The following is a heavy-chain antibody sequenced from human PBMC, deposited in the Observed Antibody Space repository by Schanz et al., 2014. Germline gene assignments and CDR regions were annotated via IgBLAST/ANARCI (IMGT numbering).Heavy chain of an antibody. CDR3: AKDSRGSSFDMDV. Sequence: QVHLVESGGGVVQPGRSLRLSCAASGFTFSSYGMHWVRQAPGKGLEWVAIISLDGSNQYYADSVKGRFTISRDNSKNSLYLQMNSLRTEDTALYYCAKDSRGSSFDMDVWGQGTTVTVSS. CDR1: GFTFSSYG. CDR2: ISLDGSNQ. J-gene: IGHJ6*02. D-gene: IGHD1-26*01. V-gene: IGHV3-30*18.